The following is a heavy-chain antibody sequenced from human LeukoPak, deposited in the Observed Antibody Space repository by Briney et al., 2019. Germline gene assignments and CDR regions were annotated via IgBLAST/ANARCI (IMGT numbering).Heavy chain of an antibody. CDR2: IYSGGST. Sequence: RGSLRLSCAASGFTVSSNYMSWVRQAPGKGLEWVSVIYSGGSTYYADSVKGRFTISRDNSKNTLYLQMNSLRAEDTAVYYCATLPTYYYDSSGYYTDYWGQGTLVTVSS. CDR3: ATLPTYYYDSSGYYTDY. V-gene: IGHV3-53*01. CDR1: GFTVSSNY. D-gene: IGHD3-22*01. J-gene: IGHJ4*02.